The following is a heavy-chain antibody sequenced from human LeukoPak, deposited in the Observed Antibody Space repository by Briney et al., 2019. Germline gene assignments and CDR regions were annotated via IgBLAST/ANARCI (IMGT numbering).Heavy chain of an antibody. Sequence: ASVKVSCTASGYTFTSYGISWVRQAPGQGLEWMGWISGYNGNTNYAQKLQGRVTMTTDTFTSTAYMELRSLRSDDTAVYYCARDMGTSFCTNGVCYVEAFDIWGQGTMVTVSS. CDR3: ARDMGTSFCTNGVCYVEAFDI. CDR1: GYTFTSYG. CDR2: ISGYNGNT. V-gene: IGHV1-18*01. J-gene: IGHJ3*02. D-gene: IGHD2-8*01.